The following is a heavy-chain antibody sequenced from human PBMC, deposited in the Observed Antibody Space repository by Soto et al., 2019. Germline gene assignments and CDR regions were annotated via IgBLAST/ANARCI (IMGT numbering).Heavy chain of an antibody. V-gene: IGHV4-34*01. J-gene: IGHJ4*02. CDR2: INHSGST. CDR1: GGCCGGYY. Sequence: PSETLSLTCAVYGGCCGGYYWSWIRQPPGKGLEWIGKINHSGSTNYNPSLKSRVTISVDTYKNQFSLKLSSVTAADTAVYFCERPRRSQFFDYWGQRPLVTVS. CDR3: ERPRRSQFFDY.